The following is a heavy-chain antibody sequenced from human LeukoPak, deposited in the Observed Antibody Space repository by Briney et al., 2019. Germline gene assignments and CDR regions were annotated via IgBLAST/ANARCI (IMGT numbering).Heavy chain of an antibody. CDR3: AREAARWYFDY. J-gene: IGHJ4*02. V-gene: IGHV1-18*01. CDR2: ISAYNGNT. Sequence: ASVKVSCKASGYTFTSYGISWVRQAPGQGLEWMGWISAYNGNTNYAQKFQGRVTMTRDTSISTAYMELSRLRSDDTAVYYCAREAARWYFDYWGQGTLVTVSS. D-gene: IGHD6-6*01. CDR1: GYTFTSYG.